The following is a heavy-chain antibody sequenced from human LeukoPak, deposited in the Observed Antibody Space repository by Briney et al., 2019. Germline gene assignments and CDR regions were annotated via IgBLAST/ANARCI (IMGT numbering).Heavy chain of an antibody. CDR3: ARAYSTYHMDV. CDR2: ISSSRNTI. Sequence: GGSLRLSCAASGFTFSDYSMNWVRQAPGKGLQWVSFISSSRNTIYYADSVKGRFTISRDNAENSLYLQMNSLRAKDTAVYYCARAYSTYHMDVWGKGTTVTVSS. CDR1: GFTFSDYS. J-gene: IGHJ6*03. V-gene: IGHV3-48*01. D-gene: IGHD4-11*01.